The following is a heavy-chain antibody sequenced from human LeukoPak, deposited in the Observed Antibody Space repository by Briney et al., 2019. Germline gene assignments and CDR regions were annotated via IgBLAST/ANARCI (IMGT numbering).Heavy chain of an antibody. CDR3: ARDLSHQYSGMDL. V-gene: IGHV3-33*01. Sequence: GGSLRLACAASGFTFSNSGMHWVRQAPGKGLEWVANIWFDGRHEKYADSVKGRLTISRDNSQQTLYLQMNSLRAEDTAVYYCARDLSHQYSGMDLWGLGTSVTVSS. CDR1: GFTFSNSG. J-gene: IGHJ6*02. D-gene: IGHD3-10*01. CDR2: IWFDGRHE.